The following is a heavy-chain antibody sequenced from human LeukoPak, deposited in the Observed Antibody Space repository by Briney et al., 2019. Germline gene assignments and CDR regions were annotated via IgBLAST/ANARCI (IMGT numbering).Heavy chain of an antibody. V-gene: IGHV3-7*03. D-gene: IGHD5-18*01. J-gene: IGHJ4*02. CDR3: AREPSAAGYSDAFDY. Sequence: PGGSLRLSCATSGCTFSYYWMTWVRQAPGKGLEWVANIKQDGSEKYYVDSVKGRFTISRDNAEKSVHLQMNSLRAEDTAVYYCAREPSAAGYSDAFDYWGQGALVTVSS. CDR1: GCTFSYYW. CDR2: IKQDGSEK.